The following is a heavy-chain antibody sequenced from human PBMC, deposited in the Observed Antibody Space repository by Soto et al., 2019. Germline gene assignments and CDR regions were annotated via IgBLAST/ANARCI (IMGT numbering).Heavy chain of an antibody. CDR3: ARSIRGPRRFNGMDV. Sequence: SGPTLVNPTETLTLTCTFSGFSLTSPGMCVSWIRQSPGKALEWLALIERDDDDKYYSTSLKTRLTISKDTRKNQVVLTMANMEPADTATYYCARSIRGPRRFNGMDVWGQGTTGTVSS. D-gene: IGHD1-20*01. V-gene: IGHV2-70*13. CDR1: GFSLTSPGMC. CDR2: IERDDDDK. J-gene: IGHJ6*02.